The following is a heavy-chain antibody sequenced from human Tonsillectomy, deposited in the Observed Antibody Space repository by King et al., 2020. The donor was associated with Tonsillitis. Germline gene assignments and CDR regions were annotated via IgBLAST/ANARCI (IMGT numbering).Heavy chain of an antibody. V-gene: IGHV3-9*01. CDR1: GFTFDDYA. J-gene: IGHJ6*02. D-gene: IGHD1-1*01. CDR3: AKDFWNDLDYDYGMDV. CDR2: INGNSGSI. Sequence: VQLVESGGGLVQPGRSLRLSCAVSGFTFDDYAMHWVRQAPGKGLEWVSAINGNSGSIGYSDSVKGRFTISRDNAKNSLYLEMRSLRPEDTALYYCAKDFWNDLDYDYGMDVWGQGTTVTVSS.